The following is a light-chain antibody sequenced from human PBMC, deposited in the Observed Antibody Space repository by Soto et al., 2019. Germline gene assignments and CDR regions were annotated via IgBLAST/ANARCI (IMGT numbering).Light chain of an antibody. V-gene: IGKV4-1*01. CDR2: WAS. J-gene: IGKJ3*01. Sequence: DIVMTQSPDSLAVSLGERATINCKSSRSVLYSSNNKNYLAWFQQKPGQPPKLLIYWASTRESGVPDRFSGSGSGTDFTLTISSLQSEDVAFYYCQQYFNIPFTFGPGTKVDIK. CDR1: RSVLYSSNNKNY. CDR3: QQYFNIPFT.